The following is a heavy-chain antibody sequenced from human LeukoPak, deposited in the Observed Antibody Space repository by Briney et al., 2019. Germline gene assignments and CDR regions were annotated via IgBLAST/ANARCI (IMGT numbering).Heavy chain of an antibody. J-gene: IGHJ6*03. CDR1: GGSLSGYY. CDR2: INHSGST. CDR3: ARVPTYDFWSGYWGYYYYYMDV. D-gene: IGHD3-3*01. Sequence: PSETLSLTCAVYGGSLSGYYWSWIRQPPGKGLEWIGEINHSGSTNYNPSLKSRVTISVDTSKNQFSLKLSSVTAADTAVYYCARVPTYDFWSGYWGYYYYYMDVWGKGTTVTVSS. V-gene: IGHV4-34*01.